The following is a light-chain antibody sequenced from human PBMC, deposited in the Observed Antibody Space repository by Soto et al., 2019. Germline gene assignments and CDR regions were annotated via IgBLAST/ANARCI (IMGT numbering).Light chain of an antibody. V-gene: IGKV1-9*01. CDR2: AAS. J-gene: IGKJ4*01. Sequence: DIQLTHSPSFLSASVGYRVTITFLASQGISSYLALYQQKPGKAPKLLIYAASTLQSGVPSRFSGSGSGTEFTLTISSLQPEDFATYYCQQLNSYPRTFGGGTKVDTK. CDR3: QQLNSYPRT. CDR1: QGISSY.